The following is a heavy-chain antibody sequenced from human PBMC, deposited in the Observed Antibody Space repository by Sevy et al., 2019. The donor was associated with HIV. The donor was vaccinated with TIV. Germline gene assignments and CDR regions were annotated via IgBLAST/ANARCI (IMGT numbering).Heavy chain of an antibody. D-gene: IGHD1-1*01. CDR3: AKDLRRVAGTGMDF. Sequence: GGSLRLSCLTSGFSFSSFALHWVRQPPGKGLEWVVMVSYDGDETYYADSVKGRFTVSRDISTNSVSLEMNSLRGEDTAVYYCAKDLRRVAGTGMDFWGQGTLVTVSS. CDR2: VSYDGDET. J-gene: IGHJ4*02. V-gene: IGHV3-30*18. CDR1: GFSFSSFA.